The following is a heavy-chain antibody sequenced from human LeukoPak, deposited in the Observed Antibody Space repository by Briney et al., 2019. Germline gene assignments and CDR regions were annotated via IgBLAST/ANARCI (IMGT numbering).Heavy chain of an antibody. CDR2: ISSSGSSI. J-gene: IGHJ1*01. D-gene: IGHD3-22*01. V-gene: IGHV3-48*03. CDR1: GFTFRSYE. Sequence: GGSLRLSCAASGFTFRSYEMNWVRQAPGKGLEWLSYISSSGSSIYYADSVKGRFTISRDNAKNSLYLQMNSLRAEDTAVYYCARGDCYDSSAYSEYFQHWGQGTLVTVSS. CDR3: ARGDCYDSSAYSEYFQH.